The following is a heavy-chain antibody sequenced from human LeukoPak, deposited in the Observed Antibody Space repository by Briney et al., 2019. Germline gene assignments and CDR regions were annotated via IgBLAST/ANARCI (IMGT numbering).Heavy chain of an antibody. V-gene: IGHV3-64*01. J-gene: IGHJ5*02. D-gene: IGHD6-19*01. CDR2: ISSNGGST. Sequence: PGGSLRLSCAASGFTFSSYAMHWVRQAPGKGLEYVSAISSNGGSTYYAKSVKGRFTISRDNSKNTLYLQMGSLRAEDMAVYYCARDRSSVRSGWFDPWGQGTLVTVSS. CDR3: ARDRSSVRSGWFDP. CDR1: GFTFSSYA.